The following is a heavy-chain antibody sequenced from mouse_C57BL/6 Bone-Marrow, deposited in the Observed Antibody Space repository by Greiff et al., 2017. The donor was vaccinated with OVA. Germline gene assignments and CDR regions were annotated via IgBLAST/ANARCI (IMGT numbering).Heavy chain of an antibody. Sequence: QVQLQQPGAELVMPGASVKLSCKASGYTFTSYWMHWVKQRPGQGLEWIGEIDPSDSYTNYNQKFKGKSTLTVDKSSSTAYMQRSSLTSEDSAVYYCARGDYGSSSDYWGQGTTLTVSS. J-gene: IGHJ2*01. CDR2: IDPSDSYT. V-gene: IGHV1-69*01. CDR3: ARGDYGSSSDY. D-gene: IGHD1-1*01. CDR1: GYTFTSYW.